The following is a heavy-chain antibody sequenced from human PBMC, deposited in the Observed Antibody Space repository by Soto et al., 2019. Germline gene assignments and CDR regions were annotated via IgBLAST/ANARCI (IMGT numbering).Heavy chain of an antibody. J-gene: IGHJ4*02. CDR3: ARGWQWLVSYFDY. D-gene: IGHD6-19*01. CDR1: GFTFSSYA. Sequence: QVQLVESGGGVVQPGRSLRLSCAASGFTFSSYAMHWVRQAPGKRLVWAAVISYDGSKKYYADSVKGRFTISRDNSKNTLYLQMNSLRAEDTAVYYCARGWQWLVSYFDYGGQGTLVTVSS. CDR2: ISYDGSKK. V-gene: IGHV3-30-3*01.